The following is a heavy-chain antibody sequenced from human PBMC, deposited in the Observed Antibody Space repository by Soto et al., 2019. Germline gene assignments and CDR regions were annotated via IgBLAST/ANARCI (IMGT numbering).Heavy chain of an antibody. CDR3: ARMTTVTTDYYYYGMDV. CDR2: IYYSGST. J-gene: IGHJ6*02. D-gene: IGHD4-17*01. CDR1: GGSISSYY. V-gene: IGHV4-59*01. Sequence: QVQLQESGPGLVKPSETLSLTCTVSGGSISSYYWSWIRQPPGKGLEWIGYIYYSGSTNYNPSLKSRATISVDTSKNQFSLKLSSVTAADTAVYYCARMTTVTTDYYYYGMDVWGQGTTVTVSS.